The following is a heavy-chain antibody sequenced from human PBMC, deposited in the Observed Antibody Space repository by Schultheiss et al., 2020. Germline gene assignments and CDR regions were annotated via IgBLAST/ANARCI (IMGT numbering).Heavy chain of an antibody. CDR2: IGTAGDT. J-gene: IGHJ4*02. Sequence: GGSLRLSCAASGFTFSSYDMHWVRQATGKGLEWVSAIGTAGDTYYPGSVKGRFTISRDNSKNALYLQMGSLRADDMAVYYCARGHDYGELDYWGQGTLVTVSS. CDR1: GFTFSSYD. V-gene: IGHV3-13*01. D-gene: IGHD4-17*01. CDR3: ARGHDYGELDY.